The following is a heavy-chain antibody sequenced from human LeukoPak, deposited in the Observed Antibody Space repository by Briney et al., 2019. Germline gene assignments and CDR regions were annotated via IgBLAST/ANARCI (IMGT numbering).Heavy chain of an antibody. J-gene: IGHJ4*02. CDR2: IYYSGST. V-gene: IGHV4-59*01. CDR1: GGSISSYY. D-gene: IGHD6-19*01. Sequence: SEALSLTCTVSGGSISSYYWSWIRQPPGKGLEWIGYIYYSGSTNYNPSLKSRVTISVDTSKNQFSLKLNSVTAADTAVYYCARDRSGYSSGWYHLGYWGQGTLVTVSS. CDR3: ARDRSGYSSGWYHLGY.